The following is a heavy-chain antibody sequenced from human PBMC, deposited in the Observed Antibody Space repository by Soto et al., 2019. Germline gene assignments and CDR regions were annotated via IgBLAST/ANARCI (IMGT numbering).Heavy chain of an antibody. V-gene: IGHV3-9*01. CDR1: GFTFDDYV. D-gene: IGHD2-2*01. J-gene: IGHJ5*02. CDR3: AKDMSARSDSWLKWFDP. Sequence: EVQLVESGGGLVQPGGSLRLSCAASGFTFDDYVMHWVRQAPGKGLEWVSGISWKSGTIGYADSVQGRFTISRDNAKNSLYLQMSSLRTEYTAFYYCAKDMSARSDSWLKWFDPWGQGTLVNVSS. CDR2: ISWKSGTI.